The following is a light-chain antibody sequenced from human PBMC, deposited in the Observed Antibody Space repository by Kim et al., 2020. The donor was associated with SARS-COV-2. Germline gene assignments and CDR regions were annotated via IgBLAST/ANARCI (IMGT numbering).Light chain of an antibody. J-gene: IGKJ1*01. CDR2: AAS. Sequence: AIQMTQPPSSLSASVGDRVTITCRASQGIRNDLGWYQHKPGKAPKLLIYAASSLQGGVPSRFSGSGSGSDFTLTISSLQPEDFATYYCLQDYTSPWTFGQGTTVYIK. CDR1: QGIRND. V-gene: IGKV1-6*01. CDR3: LQDYTSPWT.